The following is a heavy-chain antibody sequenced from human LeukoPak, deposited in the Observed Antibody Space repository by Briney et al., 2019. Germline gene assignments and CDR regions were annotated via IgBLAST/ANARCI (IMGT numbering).Heavy chain of an antibody. J-gene: IGHJ4*02. V-gene: IGHV1-69*13. CDR3: ARYDFWSGYYFKASRGYYLDY. Sequence: ASVKVSCKASGGTFSSYAISWVRQAPGQGLEWMGGIIPIFGTANYAQKFQGRVTITADESTSTAYMELSSLRSEDTAVYYCARYDFWSGYYFKASRGYYLDYWGQGTLVTVSS. CDR1: GGTFSSYA. D-gene: IGHD3-3*01. CDR2: IIPIFGTA.